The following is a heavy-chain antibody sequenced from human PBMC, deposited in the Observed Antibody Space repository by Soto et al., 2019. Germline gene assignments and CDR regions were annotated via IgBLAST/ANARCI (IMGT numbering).Heavy chain of an antibody. D-gene: IGHD6-13*01. Sequence: PGWSLRLSCASSVFTFISYAMSWVRQAPGKGLEWVSAISGSGGSTYYADSVKGRFTISRDNSKNTLYLQMNSLRAEDTAVYYCAKGSSSWSFDYWGQGTLVTVSS. CDR1: VFTFISYA. V-gene: IGHV3-23*01. CDR2: ISGSGGST. CDR3: AKGSSSWSFDY. J-gene: IGHJ4*02.